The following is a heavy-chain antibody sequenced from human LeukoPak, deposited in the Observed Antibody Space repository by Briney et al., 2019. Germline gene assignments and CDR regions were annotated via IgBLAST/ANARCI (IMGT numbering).Heavy chain of an antibody. J-gene: IGHJ5*02. CDR1: GFTFDDYA. D-gene: IGHD2-15*01. Sequence: GGSLRLSCAASGFTFDDYAMHWVCQAPGKGLEWVSLISGDGGSTYYADSVKGRFTISRDNSKNSLYLQMNSLRTEDTALYYCAKDRGYCSGGSCYPRYWFDPWGQGTLVTVSS. CDR2: ISGDGGST. CDR3: AKDRGYCSGGSCYPRYWFDP. V-gene: IGHV3-43*02.